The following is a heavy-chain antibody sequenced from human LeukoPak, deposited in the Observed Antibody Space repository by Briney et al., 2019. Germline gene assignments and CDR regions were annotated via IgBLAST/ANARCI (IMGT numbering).Heavy chain of an antibody. CDR1: GFTFSSYE. J-gene: IGHJ6*03. CDR3: ARDPYSGTYYQYYYYYMDV. V-gene: IGHV3-48*03. CDR2: ISSSGSTI. Sequence: TGGSLRLSCAASGFTFSSYEMNWVRQAPGKGLEWVSYISSSGSTIYYADSVKGRFTISRDNAKNSLYLQMNSLRDEDTAIYYCARDPYSGTYYQYYYYYMDVWGKGTTVTVSS. D-gene: IGHD1-26*01.